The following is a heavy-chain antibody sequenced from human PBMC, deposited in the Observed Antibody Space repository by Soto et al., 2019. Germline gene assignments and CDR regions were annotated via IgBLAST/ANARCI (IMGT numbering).Heavy chain of an antibody. CDR2: IIPILGIA. D-gene: IGHD4-17*01. CDR3: ASHYGDYNGCY. CDR1: GGTFSSYT. Sequence: QVQLVQSGAEVKKPGSSVKVSCKASGGTFSSYTINWVRQAPGQGLEWMGRIIPILGIANYAQKFQGRVTITADKSTSTAYMELSSLRSEDTAVYYCASHYGDYNGCYWGQGTLVTVSS. V-gene: IGHV1-69*02. J-gene: IGHJ4*02.